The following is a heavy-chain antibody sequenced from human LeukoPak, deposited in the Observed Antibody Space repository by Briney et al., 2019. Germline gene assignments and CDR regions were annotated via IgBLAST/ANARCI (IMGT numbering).Heavy chain of an antibody. CDR1: GFTFSSYA. Sequence: GGSLRLSCAASGFTFSSYAMSWVRQAPGKGLEWVSAISGSGGSTYYADSVKGRFTISRDNSKNTLYLQMNSLRAEDTAVYYCVGQSPTYYYGSGTSPDGGVYWGQGTLVTVSS. CDR2: ISGSGGST. CDR3: VGQSPTYYYGSGTSPDGGVY. D-gene: IGHD3-10*01. J-gene: IGHJ4*02. V-gene: IGHV3-23*01.